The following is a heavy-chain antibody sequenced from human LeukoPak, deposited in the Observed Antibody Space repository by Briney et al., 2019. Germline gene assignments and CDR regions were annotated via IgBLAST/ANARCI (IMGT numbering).Heavy chain of an antibody. D-gene: IGHD3-22*01. Sequence: GGSLRLSCAASGFTFTTYSMNWVRQAPGRGLEWLSYIHSSGTTTYYADSVKGRFTISRDNAKNSLYLQMNSLRAEDTALYYCAKEVDSWGQGTLVTVSS. J-gene: IGHJ4*02. CDR3: AKEVDS. CDR1: GFTFTTYS. V-gene: IGHV3-48*04. CDR2: IHSSGTTT.